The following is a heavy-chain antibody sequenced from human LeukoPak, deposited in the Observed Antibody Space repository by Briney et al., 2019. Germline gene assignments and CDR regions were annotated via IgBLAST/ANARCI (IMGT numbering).Heavy chain of an antibody. CDR3: ARDISSGYYDAFDI. CDR2: IYADGGT. CDR1: GFPFSSYA. V-gene: IGHV3-66*01. Sequence: GGSLRLSCAASGFPFSSYAMHWVRQAPGKGLEWVSIIYADGGTYYVDSLKGRFTISRDISKNTVFLQMNSLRAEDTAVYYCARDISSGYYDAFDIWGQGTMVTVSS. J-gene: IGHJ3*02. D-gene: IGHD3-22*01.